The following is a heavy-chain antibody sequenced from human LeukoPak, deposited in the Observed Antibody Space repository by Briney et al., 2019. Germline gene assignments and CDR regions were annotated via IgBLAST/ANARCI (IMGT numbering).Heavy chain of an antibody. D-gene: IGHD4-17*01. J-gene: IGHJ3*02. CDR2: IIPIFGTA. V-gene: IGHV1-69*13. CDR3: ARDFYGDSYDAFDI. CDR1: GYTFTSNY. Sequence: SVKVSCKASGYTFTSNYIHWVRQAPGQGLEWMGGIIPIFGTADYAQKFQGRVTITADESTSTAYMELSSLRSEDTAVYYCARDFYGDSYDAFDIWGQGTMVTVSS.